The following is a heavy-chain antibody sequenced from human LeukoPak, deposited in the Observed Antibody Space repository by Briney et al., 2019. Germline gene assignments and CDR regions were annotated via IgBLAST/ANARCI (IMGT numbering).Heavy chain of an antibody. CDR2: IYTSGST. Sequence: SETLSLTCTVSGGSISSGSHYWSWIRQPAGKGLEWIGRIYTSGSTNYNPSLKSRVTISVDTSKNQFSLKLSSVTAADTAVYYCARANYYDSSGFRDWGQGTLVTVSS. D-gene: IGHD3-22*01. CDR3: ARANYYDSSGFRD. V-gene: IGHV4-61*02. J-gene: IGHJ4*02. CDR1: GGSISSGSHY.